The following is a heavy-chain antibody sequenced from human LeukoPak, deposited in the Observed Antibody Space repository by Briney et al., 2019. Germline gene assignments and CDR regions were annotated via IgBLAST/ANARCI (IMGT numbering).Heavy chain of an antibody. D-gene: IGHD3-10*02. CDR1: GGSITTTNW. J-gene: IGHJ4*02. V-gene: IGHV4-4*02. Sequence: SGTLSLTCAVSGGSITTTNWWTWVRQPPGKGLEWIGEVHHSGTTHYNPSLKTRVTISVDNSKNQFSLKLTSMTAADTAVYFCARVFGGANWGQGTLVTVSS. CDR3: ARVFGGAN. CDR2: VHHSGTT.